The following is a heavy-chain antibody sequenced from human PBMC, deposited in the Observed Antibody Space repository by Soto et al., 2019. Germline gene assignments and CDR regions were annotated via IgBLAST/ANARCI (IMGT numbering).Heavy chain of an antibody. J-gene: IGHJ4*02. CDR3: AKDADYGGLDY. CDR2: ISYDGSNI. CDR1: GFTFSTYG. V-gene: IGHV3-30*18. Sequence: QVQLVESGGGVVQPGRSLRLSCAASGFTFSTYGMHWVRQAPGKGLEWVAVISYDGSNIYYADSVKGRFTISRDDSKNTLYLQMNSLRSDDTAVYHCAKDADYGGLDYWGQGTLVTVSS. D-gene: IGHD4-17*01.